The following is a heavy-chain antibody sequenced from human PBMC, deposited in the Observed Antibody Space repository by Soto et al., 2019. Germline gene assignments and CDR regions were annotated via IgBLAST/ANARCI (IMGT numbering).Heavy chain of an antibody. J-gene: IGHJ4*02. D-gene: IGHD2-15*01. CDR2: ISSSSSYI. CDR1: GFTFSSYS. Sequence: GGSLRLSCAASGFTFSSYSMNWVRQAPGKGLEWVSSISSSSSYIYYADSVKGRFTISRDNAKNSLYLQMNSLRAEDTAVYYCARSPGYCSGGSCYSGVYYFDYWGQGTLVTVSS. V-gene: IGHV3-21*01. CDR3: ARSPGYCSGGSCYSGVYYFDY.